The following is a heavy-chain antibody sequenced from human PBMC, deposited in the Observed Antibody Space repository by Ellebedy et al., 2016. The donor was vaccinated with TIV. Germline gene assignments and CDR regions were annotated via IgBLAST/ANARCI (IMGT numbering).Heavy chain of an antibody. CDR3: ARDGFYFAMDV. Sequence: GESLKISXAASGFTFSDYWMTWVRQAPGKGLEWVANIRYDGSEKYYADSVKGRITTSRDNAKNSLFLQMNSLGAEDTAVYYCARDGFYFAMDVWGQGTTVAVSS. CDR1: GFTFSDYW. CDR2: IRYDGSEK. J-gene: IGHJ6*02. D-gene: IGHD3-10*01. V-gene: IGHV3-7*03.